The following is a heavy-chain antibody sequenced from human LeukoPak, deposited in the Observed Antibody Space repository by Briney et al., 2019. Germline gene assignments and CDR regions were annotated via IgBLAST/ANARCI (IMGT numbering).Heavy chain of an antibody. CDR3: ARTHYYDSSGP. V-gene: IGHV1-8*02. CDR1: GGTFISYA. J-gene: IGHJ3*01. CDR2: MNPNSGNT. D-gene: IGHD3-22*01. Sequence: ASVKVSCKASGGTFISYAISWVRQAPGQGLEWMGGMNPNSGNTGYAQKFQGRVTMTRNTSISTAYMELSSLRSEDTAVYYCARTHYYDSSGPWGQGTMVTVSS.